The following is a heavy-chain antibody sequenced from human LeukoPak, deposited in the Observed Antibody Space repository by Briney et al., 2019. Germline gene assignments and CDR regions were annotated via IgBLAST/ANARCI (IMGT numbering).Heavy chain of an antibody. CDR1: GGSFSGYY. J-gene: IGHJ5*02. CDR2: INHSGST. V-gene: IGHV4-34*01. Sequence: PSETLSLTCAVYGGSFSGYYWSWIRQPPGKGLEWIGEINHSGSTNYNPSLRSRVTISVDTSKIQFSLKLSSVTAADTAVYYCARGGPDIVVVPAAPGVRFDPWGQGTLVTVSS. CDR3: ARGGPDIVVVPAAPGVRFDP. D-gene: IGHD2-2*01.